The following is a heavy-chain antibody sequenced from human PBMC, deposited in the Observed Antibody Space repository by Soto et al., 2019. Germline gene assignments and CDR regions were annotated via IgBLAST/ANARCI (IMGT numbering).Heavy chain of an antibody. D-gene: IGHD3-3*01. J-gene: IGHJ4*02. CDR2: IYWDDDK. Sequence: QITLNESGPTQVKPRQTLTLTCTFSGFSLTTSGVGVGWIRQSPGKAPEWLALIYWDDDKRYSPSLKVRLTLTKDTAKNQVVLTMADLDTADTATYYCAHRVLRTVFGLVTTTAIYFDFWGRGTPVAVSS. CDR1: GFSLTTSGVG. CDR3: AHRVLRTVFGLVTTTAIYFDF. V-gene: IGHV2-5*02.